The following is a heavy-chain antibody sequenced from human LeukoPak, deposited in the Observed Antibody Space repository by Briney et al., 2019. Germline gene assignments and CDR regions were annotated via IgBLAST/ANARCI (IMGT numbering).Heavy chain of an antibody. J-gene: IGHJ4*02. CDR3: ATAGNYRLDN. Sequence: AGGSLRLSCVASGFTFSNYWIPWVRQAPGKGLVRVSRMNNDGSTINYADSVKGRFTISRDNAKNTLYLQMNSLTDDDTAVYYCATAGNYRLDNWGQGVLVTVSS. CDR1: GFTFSNYW. V-gene: IGHV3-74*01. CDR2: MNNDGSTI. D-gene: IGHD1-7*01.